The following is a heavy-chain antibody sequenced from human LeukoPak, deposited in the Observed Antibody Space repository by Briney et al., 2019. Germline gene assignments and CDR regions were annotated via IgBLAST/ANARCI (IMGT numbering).Heavy chain of an antibody. CDR3: ARDGFDWLLFYDY. J-gene: IGHJ4*02. Sequence: PGGSLRLSCAASGFTFSSYAMHWVRQAPGKGLEWVAVISYDGSNKYYADSVKGRFTISRDNSKNTLYLQMNSLRAADTAVYYCARDGFDWLLFYDYWGQGTLVTVSS. V-gene: IGHV3-30*04. CDR2: ISYDGSNK. CDR1: GFTFSSYA. D-gene: IGHD3-9*01.